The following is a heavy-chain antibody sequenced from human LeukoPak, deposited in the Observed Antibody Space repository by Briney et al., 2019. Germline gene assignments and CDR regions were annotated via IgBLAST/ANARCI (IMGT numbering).Heavy chain of an antibody. CDR1: GGTFSSYA. Sequence: SVKVSCKASGGTFSSYAISWVRQAPGQGLEWMGRIIPIFGIANYAQKFQGRVTITADKSTSTAYMELSSLRSEDTAVYYCATLLWFGESHNAFDIWGQGTMVTVSS. J-gene: IGHJ3*02. V-gene: IGHV1-69*04. CDR3: ATLLWFGESHNAFDI. D-gene: IGHD3-10*01. CDR2: IIPIFGIA.